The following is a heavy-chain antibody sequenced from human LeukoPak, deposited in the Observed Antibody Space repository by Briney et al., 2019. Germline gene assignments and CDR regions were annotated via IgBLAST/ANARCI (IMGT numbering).Heavy chain of an antibody. CDR3: AKDRYSTSSTFTVNPFDY. CDR2: IRFDGRDK. V-gene: IGHV3-30*02. CDR1: GFTFSSYG. D-gene: IGHD2-2*01. Sequence: GGSLRLSCAASGFTFSSYGMNWVRQAPGKGLEWVAFIRFDGRDKYYADSVKGRFTISRDNSESTLDLQMNSLRVEDTAVYYCAKDRYSTSSTFTVNPFDYWGQGILVTVSS. J-gene: IGHJ4*02.